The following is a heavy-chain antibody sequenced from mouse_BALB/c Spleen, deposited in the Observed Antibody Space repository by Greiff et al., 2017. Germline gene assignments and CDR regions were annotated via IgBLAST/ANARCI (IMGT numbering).Heavy chain of an antibody. CDR2: IYPGNVNT. D-gene: IGHD2-1*01. CDR1: GYTFTSYY. Sequence: VKVVESGPELVKPGASVRISCKASGYTFTSYYIHWVKQRPGQGLEWIGWIYPGNVNTKYNEKFKGKATLTADKSSSTAYMQLSSLTSEDSAVYFCARGNGNYELAYWGQGTLVTVSA. J-gene: IGHJ3*01. CDR3: ARGNGNYELAY. V-gene: IGHV1S56*01.